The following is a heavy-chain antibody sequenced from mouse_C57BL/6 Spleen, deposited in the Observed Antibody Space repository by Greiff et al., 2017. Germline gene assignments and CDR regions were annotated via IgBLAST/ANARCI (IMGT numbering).Heavy chain of an antibody. J-gene: IGHJ2*01. Sequence: QVQLQQSGAELVRPGTSVKVSCKASGYAFTNYLIEWVKQRPGQGLEWIGVINPGSGGTNYNEKFKGKATLTADKSSSTAYMQLSSLTSEDSAVYFCARGPGSSYFDYWGQGTTLTVSS. V-gene: IGHV1-54*01. CDR1: GYAFTNYL. D-gene: IGHD1-1*01. CDR2: INPGSGGT. CDR3: ARGPGSSYFDY.